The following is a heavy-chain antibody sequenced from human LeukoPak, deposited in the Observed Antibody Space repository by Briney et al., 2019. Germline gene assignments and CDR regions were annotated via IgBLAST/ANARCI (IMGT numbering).Heavy chain of an antibody. CDR3: ARGYYDFWSGYYSVGNYGMDV. CDR1: GGSISSGGYS. Sequence: SETLSLTCAVSGGSISSGGYSWSWIRQPPGKGLEWIGYIYHSGSTYYNPSLKSRVTISVDRSKNQFSLKLSSVTAADTAVYYCARGYYDFWSGYYSVGNYGMDVWGQGTTVTVPS. J-gene: IGHJ6*02. CDR2: IYHSGST. D-gene: IGHD3-3*01. V-gene: IGHV4-30-2*01.